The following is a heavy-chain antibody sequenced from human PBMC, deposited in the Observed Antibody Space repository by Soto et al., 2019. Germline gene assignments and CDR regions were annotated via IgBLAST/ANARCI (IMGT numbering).Heavy chain of an antibody. Sequence: QLQLQESGPGLVKPSETLSLTCTVSGGSISSSSYYWGWIRQPPGKGLEWIGSIYYSGSTYYNPSLKSRVPISVDTSKNHFSLKLSSVTAADTAVYYCARLWVGAPDAFDIWGQGTMVTVSS. J-gene: IGHJ3*02. CDR2: IYYSGST. CDR3: ARLWVGAPDAFDI. D-gene: IGHD3-3*01. V-gene: IGHV4-39*01. CDR1: GGSISSSSYY.